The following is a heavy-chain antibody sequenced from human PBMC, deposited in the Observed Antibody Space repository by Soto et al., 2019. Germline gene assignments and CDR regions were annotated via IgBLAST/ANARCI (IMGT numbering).Heavy chain of an antibody. Sequence: GASVKVSCKASGGTFSSYAISWARQAPGQGLEWMGGIIPIFGTANYAQKFQGRVTITADESTSTAYMELSSLRSEDTAVYYCARSRGVTYYYYGMDVWGQGTTVTVSS. CDR3: ARSRGVTYYYYGMDV. V-gene: IGHV1-69*13. D-gene: IGHD4-4*01. CDR1: GGTFSSYA. CDR2: IIPIFGTA. J-gene: IGHJ6*02.